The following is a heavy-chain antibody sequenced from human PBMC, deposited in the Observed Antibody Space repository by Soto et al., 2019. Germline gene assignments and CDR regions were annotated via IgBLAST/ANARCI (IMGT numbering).Heavy chain of an antibody. CDR2: IKEDGGEK. Sequence: GGSLRLSCAASGFTFNNYWMSWVRQAPGKGLEWVANIKEDGGEKYYVDSVKGRFTISRDNAKNSVFLQMTSLRAEDTAVYYCARDRVRATTSWFDSWGQVALATVSS. CDR1: GFTFNNYW. V-gene: IGHV3-7*01. D-gene: IGHD1-26*01. CDR3: ARDRVRATTSWFDS. J-gene: IGHJ5*01.